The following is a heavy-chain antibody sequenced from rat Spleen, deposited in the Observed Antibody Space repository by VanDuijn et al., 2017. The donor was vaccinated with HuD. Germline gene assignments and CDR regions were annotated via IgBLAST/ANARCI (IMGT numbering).Heavy chain of an antibody. J-gene: IGHJ1*01. Sequence: EVQLVESDGGLVQPGRSLKLSCAASGFTFSDYYMAWVRQAPTKGLEWVATISYDGSSTYYRDSVKGRFTISRDNAKSTLYLQMDSLRSEDTATYYCAGGPGYFDFWGPGTMVTVSS. CDR2: ISYDGSST. CDR3: AGGPGYFDF. D-gene: IGHD1-1*01. CDR1: GFTFSDYY. V-gene: IGHV5-29*01.